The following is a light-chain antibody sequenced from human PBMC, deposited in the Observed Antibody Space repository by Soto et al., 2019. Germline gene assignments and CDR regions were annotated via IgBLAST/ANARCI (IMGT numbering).Light chain of an antibody. J-gene: IGKJ4*01. CDR1: QGISSA. Sequence: AIQLTQSPSSLSASVGDRVTITCRASQGISSALAWYQQKPGKAPKLLIYDASSLESGVPSRFSGSGSGTDFTLTISSLQPEDVATYYCQQFNSAPWLTFGGGTKVEIK. CDR2: DAS. V-gene: IGKV1-13*02. CDR3: QQFNSAPWLT.